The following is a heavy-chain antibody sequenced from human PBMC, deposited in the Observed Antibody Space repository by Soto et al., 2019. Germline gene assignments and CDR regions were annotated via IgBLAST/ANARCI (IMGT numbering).Heavy chain of an antibody. V-gene: IGHV5-51*01. CDR3: VRSGTSSGRFSDY. D-gene: IGHD2-15*01. CDR2: IYPSDSDI. J-gene: IGHJ4*02. Sequence: RGESLKISCKGSGYTFTSYWIGWVRQMPGEGLEWMGVIYPSDSDIRYSPSFQGKVTISADKSITTAYLMWSSLKAADTAMYYCVRSGTSSGRFSDYWCQGTLVTVSS. CDR1: GYTFTSYW.